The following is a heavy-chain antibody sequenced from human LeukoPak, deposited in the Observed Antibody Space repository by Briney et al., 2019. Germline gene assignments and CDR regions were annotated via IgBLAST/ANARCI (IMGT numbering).Heavy chain of an antibody. Sequence: GGSLRLSCTASGFTFGDYAMSWVRQAPGKGLEWVGFIRSKAYGGTTEYAASVKGRFTISRDDSKSVAYLQMNSLKTEDTAVYYCTRVRVHGELYFDYWGQGTLVTVSS. CDR2: IRSKAYGGTT. D-gene: IGHD3-10*01. V-gene: IGHV3-49*04. J-gene: IGHJ4*02. CDR1: GFTFGDYA. CDR3: TRVRVHGELYFDY.